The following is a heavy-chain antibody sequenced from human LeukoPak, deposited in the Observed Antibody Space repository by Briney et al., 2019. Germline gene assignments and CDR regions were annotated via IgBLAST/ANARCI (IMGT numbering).Heavy chain of an antibody. CDR1: GYAFTGYY. J-gene: IGHJ4*02. D-gene: IGHD4-17*01. CDR2: INSNSGGT. CDR3: ARVSVSNFDY. Sequence: GASVKVSCKASGYAFTGYYMQWVRQAPGQGLEWMGWINSNSGGTNYAQNFQGRVTMTRDTSISTAYMELSRLTSDDTAVYYCARVSVSNFDYWGQGTPVTVSS. V-gene: IGHV1-2*02.